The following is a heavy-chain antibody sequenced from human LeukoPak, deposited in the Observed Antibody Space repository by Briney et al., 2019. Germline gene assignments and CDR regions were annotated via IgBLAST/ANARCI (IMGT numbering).Heavy chain of an antibody. Sequence: GESLRLSCAASGFXFSNYAMAWVRQAPGKGLEWVSGITGRSTYYADSVKGRFTISRDISKNTLYVQMNSLRAEDTAVYYCAKVVGTSGWYFDYWGQGTLVTVSS. J-gene: IGHJ4*02. CDR2: ITGRST. CDR1: GFXFSNYA. CDR3: AKVVGTSGWYFDY. D-gene: IGHD1-1*01. V-gene: IGHV3-23*01.